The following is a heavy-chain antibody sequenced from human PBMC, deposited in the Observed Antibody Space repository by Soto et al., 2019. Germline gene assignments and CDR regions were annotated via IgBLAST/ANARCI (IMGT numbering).Heavy chain of an antibody. CDR2: ISASGGRT. D-gene: IGHD3-22*01. V-gene: IGHV3-23*01. Sequence: PRGSLRPSSLASGLSFSGDGMSWVRQAPGKGLEWVSAISASGGRTYYVDSVKGRFTISRDNSKNTLFLHVRAPTGDDTAVYHWAKRYYYDGTGLYGTDGWCQGSMVAAS. CDR3: AKRYYYDGTGLYGTDG. CDR1: GLSFSGDG. J-gene: IGHJ1*01.